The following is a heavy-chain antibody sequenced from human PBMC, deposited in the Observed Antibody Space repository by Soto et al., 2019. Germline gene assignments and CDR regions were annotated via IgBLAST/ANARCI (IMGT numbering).Heavy chain of an antibody. CDR1: GFTFTSSA. Sequence: QMQLVQSGPEVKKPGTSVKVSCKASGFTFTSSAVQWVRQARGQRLEWIGWIVVGSGNTNYAQKFQERVTITRDMSTSTAYMELSSLRSEDTAVYYCAAGESGITIFGARKNYYYGMDVWGQGTTVTVSS. CDR3: AAGESGITIFGARKNYYYGMDV. D-gene: IGHD3-3*01. CDR2: IVVGSGNT. V-gene: IGHV1-58*01. J-gene: IGHJ6*02.